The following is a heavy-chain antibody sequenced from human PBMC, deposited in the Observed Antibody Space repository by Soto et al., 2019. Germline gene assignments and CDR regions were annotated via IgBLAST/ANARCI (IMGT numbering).Heavy chain of an antibody. J-gene: IGHJ3*02. Sequence: GGSLRLSCTASGFTFGDYAMSWVRQAPGKGLEWVGLIRSKAYGGTTEYAASVKGRFTISRDDSKSIAYLQMNSLKTEDTAVYYCTRVQYYDSSGYFDAFDIWGQGTMVTVSS. CDR1: GFTFGDYA. D-gene: IGHD3-22*01. CDR3: TRVQYYDSSGYFDAFDI. CDR2: IRSKAYGGTT. V-gene: IGHV3-49*04.